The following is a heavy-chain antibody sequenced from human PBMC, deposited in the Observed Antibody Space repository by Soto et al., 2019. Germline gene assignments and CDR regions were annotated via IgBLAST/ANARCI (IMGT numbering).Heavy chain of an antibody. CDR1: GFTFSSYW. D-gene: IGHD6-19*01. CDR3: ARAIAVGSTSLDY. Sequence: PGGSLRLSCAASGFTFSSYWMSWVRQAPGKGLEWVANIKQDGSEKYYVDSVKGRLTISRDNAKNSLYLQMDSLRDEDTAVYFCARAIAVGSTSLDYWGLGTRVTVSS. V-gene: IGHV3-7*04. CDR2: IKQDGSEK. J-gene: IGHJ4*02.